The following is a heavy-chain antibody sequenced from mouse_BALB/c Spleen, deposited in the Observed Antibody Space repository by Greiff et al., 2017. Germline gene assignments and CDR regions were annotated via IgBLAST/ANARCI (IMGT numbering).Heavy chain of an antibody. CDR2: IDPENGNT. CDR3: ARTPYGYDVAY. V-gene: IGHV14-3*02. D-gene: IGHD2-2*01. CDR1: GFNIKDTY. J-gene: IGHJ3*01. Sequence: VQLQQSGAELVKPGASVKLSCTASGFNIKDTYMHWVKQRPEQGLEWIGWIDPENGNTIYDPKFQGKASITADTSSNTAYLQLSSLTSEDTAVYYCARTPYGYDVAYWGQGTLVTVSA.